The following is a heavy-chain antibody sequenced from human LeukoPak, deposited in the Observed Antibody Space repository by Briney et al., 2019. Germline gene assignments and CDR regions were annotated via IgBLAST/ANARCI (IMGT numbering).Heavy chain of an antibody. CDR3: ARFAVYVDTAMVTAYYFDY. Sequence: GGSLRLSCAASGFTFSSYAMHWVRQAPGKGLEYVSAISSIGDSTFYANSVKGRFTISRDNSKNTLYLHMNSLTTEDTAVYYCARFAVYVDTAMVTAYYFDYWGQGTLVTVSS. CDR1: GFTFSSYA. V-gene: IGHV3-64*01. CDR2: ISSIGDST. D-gene: IGHD5-18*01. J-gene: IGHJ4*02.